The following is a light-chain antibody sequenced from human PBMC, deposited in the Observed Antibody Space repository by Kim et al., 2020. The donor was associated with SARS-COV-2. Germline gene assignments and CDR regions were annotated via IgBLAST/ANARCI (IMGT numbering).Light chain of an antibody. V-gene: IGKV1-5*03. J-gene: IGKJ1*01. CDR2: KAS. CDR1: QRIGSW. Sequence: DIQMTQSPSTLSASVGDRVTITCRASQRIGSWLAWYQQKAGKAPKLLIYKASNLESGVPSRFSGSGSGTEFTLTISSLQPDDVATYYCQQYNSYWTFGQGTKVDIK. CDR3: QQYNSYWT.